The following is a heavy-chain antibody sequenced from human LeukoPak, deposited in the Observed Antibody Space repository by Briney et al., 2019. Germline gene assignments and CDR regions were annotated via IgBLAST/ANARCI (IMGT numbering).Heavy chain of an antibody. J-gene: IGHJ1*01. Sequence: GGSLRLSCAASGFTFSSYSLNWVRPAAGKGLEWVSYISSGSGTKYYADSVKGRFSISIDNAKNSLYLQMNSLGAEDSAIYYCAREIPGGAVHLVCWGQRTQVSVCS. CDR3: AREIPGGAVHLVC. D-gene: IGHD3-16*01. CDR1: GFTFSSYS. CDR2: ISSGSGTK. V-gene: IGHV3-48*04.